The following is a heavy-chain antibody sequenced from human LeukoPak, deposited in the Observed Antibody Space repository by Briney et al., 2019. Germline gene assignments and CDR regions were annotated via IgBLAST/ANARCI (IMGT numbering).Heavy chain of an antibody. J-gene: IGHJ4*02. CDR1: GFTFSSYA. Sequence: GGSLRLSCAASGFTFSSYAMHWVRQAPGKGLEWISYISDSRNTIHYADSVKGRFTISRDNAKNFLYLQMNSLRAEDTAVYFCARDRGGAYDFWSGYYTGYFDYWGQGTLVTVSS. D-gene: IGHD3-3*01. V-gene: IGHV3-48*01. CDR3: ARDRGGAYDFWSGYYTGYFDY. CDR2: ISDSRNTI.